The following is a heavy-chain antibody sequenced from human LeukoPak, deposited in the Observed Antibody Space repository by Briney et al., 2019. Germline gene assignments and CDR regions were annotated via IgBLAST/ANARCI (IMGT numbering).Heavy chain of an antibody. CDR3: ASGGDCLYDYYMDV. Sequence: PSQTLSLTWTGSGGSISSGSYYRSAARQPAGTGLEWIGRIYTSGSTNYNPSLKSRVTISVATPKNQFSLKLSAVAAADTAVYYCASGGDCLYDYYMDVGGKGTTVTVPS. J-gene: IGHJ6*03. CDR1: GGSISSGSYY. V-gene: IGHV4-61*02. D-gene: IGHD2-21*01. CDR2: IYTSGST.